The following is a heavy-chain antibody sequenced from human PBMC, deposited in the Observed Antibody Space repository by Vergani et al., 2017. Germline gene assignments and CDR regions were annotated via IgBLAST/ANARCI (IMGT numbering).Heavy chain of an antibody. CDR1: GGTFSNYA. CDR3: ARAEGHCNGGSCYFYGMDV. J-gene: IGHJ6*02. CDR2: IIPIFGKT. V-gene: IGHV1-69*13. D-gene: IGHD2-15*01. Sequence: QVQLVQSGAEVKTPGSSVKVSCKASGGTFSNYAISWVRQAPGQGLEWMGRIIPIFGKTNYAQKFQGRVTITADESTYTSYMELSSLRSEDTAVYYCARAEGHCNGGSCYFYGMDVWGQGTTVTVSS.